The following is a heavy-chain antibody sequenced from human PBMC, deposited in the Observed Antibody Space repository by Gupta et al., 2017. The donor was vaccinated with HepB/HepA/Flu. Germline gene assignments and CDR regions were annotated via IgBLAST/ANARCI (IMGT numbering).Heavy chain of an antibody. Sequence: EVQLLESGGGLVQPGGSLRLSCAASGFTFSSYAMSWVRQAPGKGLEWVSVISGSGGSTYYADSVKGRFTISRDNSKNTLYLQMNSLRAEDTAVYYCVKYPWRNYFYDMDVWGQGTTVTVSS. CDR3: VKYPWRNYFYDMDV. J-gene: IGHJ6*02. V-gene: IGHV3-23*01. CDR2: ISGSGGST. CDR1: GFTFSSYA. D-gene: IGHD5-12*01.